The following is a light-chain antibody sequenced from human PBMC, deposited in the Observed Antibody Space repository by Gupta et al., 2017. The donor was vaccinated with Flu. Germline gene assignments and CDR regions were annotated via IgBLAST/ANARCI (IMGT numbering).Light chain of an antibody. V-gene: IGKV1-39*01. Sequence: DIQMTQSPSSLSASVEDRVTITCRASQSISNYLNWYRQKPGKAPKLLIYAASSLQSGVPSRFSGSGSGTDFTLTISSLQPEDFATYFCQHSDTTPLTFGGGTKVEIK. CDR2: AAS. CDR1: QSISNY. J-gene: IGKJ4*01. CDR3: QHSDTTPLT.